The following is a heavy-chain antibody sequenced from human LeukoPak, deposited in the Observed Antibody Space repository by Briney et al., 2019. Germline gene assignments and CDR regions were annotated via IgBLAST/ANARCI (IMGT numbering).Heavy chain of an antibody. CDR3: AKHPSPAFGGGSYFED. V-gene: IGHV3-23*01. CDR1: GFTFSSYG. D-gene: IGHD3-16*01. J-gene: IGHJ4*02. CDR2: ISGSGVNT. Sequence: PGGSLRLSCAASGFTFSSYGMTWVRQAPGKGLEWVSAISGSGVNTDYADSVKGRFTISRDNSKNTLYLQMNSLTAEDTAVYYCAKHPSPAFGGGSYFEDWGQGTLVTVSS.